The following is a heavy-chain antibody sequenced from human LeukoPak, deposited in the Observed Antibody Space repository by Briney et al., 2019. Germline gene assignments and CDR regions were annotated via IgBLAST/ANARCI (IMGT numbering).Heavy chain of an antibody. Sequence: PSETLSLTCTVSGGSISSYYWSWIRQPPGKGLEWIGYIYYSGSTNYNPSLKSRVTISVDTSKNQFSLKLSSVTAADTAVYYCAREGLGTAAAGTIDYWGQGTLVTVSS. V-gene: IGHV4-59*01. D-gene: IGHD6-13*01. CDR2: IYYSGST. CDR3: AREGLGTAAAGTIDY. CDR1: GGSISSYY. J-gene: IGHJ4*02.